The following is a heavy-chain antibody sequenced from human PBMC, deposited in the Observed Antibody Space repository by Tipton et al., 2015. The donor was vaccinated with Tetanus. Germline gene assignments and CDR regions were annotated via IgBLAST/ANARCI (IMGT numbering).Heavy chain of an antibody. CDR1: GFTFSDYY. D-gene: IGHD3-22*01. V-gene: IGHV3-11*04. J-gene: IGHJ4*02. CDR2: MSSSGITK. Sequence: SLRLSCTASGFTFSDYYMSWIRQAPGKGLEWVSDMSSSGITKNYADSVRGRFTISRDKSKNTLYLQMNSLRAEDTAVYYCARGRTSAYSLDTSGFAVLGYGRGVWGQGTLVTVSS. CDR3: ARGRTSAYSLDTSGFAVLGYGRGV.